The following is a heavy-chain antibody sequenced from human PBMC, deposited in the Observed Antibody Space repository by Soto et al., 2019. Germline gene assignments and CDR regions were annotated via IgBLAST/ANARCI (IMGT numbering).Heavy chain of an antibody. CDR1: GFTFSSYS. CDR2: ISSSSSYI. V-gene: IGHV3-21*01. D-gene: IGHD3-16*01. CDR3: ARDFTYYYYYGMDV. Sequence: EVQLVESGGGLVKPGGFLRLSCAASGFTFSSYSMNWVRQAPGKGLEWVSSISSSSSYIYYADSVKVRFTISRDNAKNSPYLQMNSLSAEDTAVYYCARDFTYYYYYGMDVWGQGTTVTVSS. J-gene: IGHJ6*02.